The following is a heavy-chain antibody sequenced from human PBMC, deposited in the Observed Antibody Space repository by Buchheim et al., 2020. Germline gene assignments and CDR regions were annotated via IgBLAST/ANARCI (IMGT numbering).Heavy chain of an antibody. D-gene: IGHD2-2*02. CDR3: TREVDCSSTSCYRGFFDY. Sequence: QVQLVESGGGVVQPGRSLRLSCATSGFTFTTYAMHWVRQAPGKGLEWVAAIWYDGSNQYYADSVKGRFTISRDNSKNTLYLQMNSPRAEDTAVYYCTREVDCSSTSCYRGFFDYWGQGTL. J-gene: IGHJ4*02. CDR2: IWYDGSNQ. V-gene: IGHV3-33*01. CDR1: GFTFTTYA.